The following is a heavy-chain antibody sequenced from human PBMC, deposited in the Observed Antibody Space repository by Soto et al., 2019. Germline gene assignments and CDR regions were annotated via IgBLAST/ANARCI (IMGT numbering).Heavy chain of an antibody. Sequence: QVQLVQSGAEVKKPGASVKVSCRASGYTFTSCAISWVRQAPGQGLEWMGWISPYNGNTKYAQKIQGRVTMTTDTSTSTAYMELRSLRSDDTAVYYCARDPQFSGSLSGGGDAFDIWGQGTMVTVSS. D-gene: IGHD1-26*01. CDR2: ISPYNGNT. V-gene: IGHV1-18*01. J-gene: IGHJ3*02. CDR1: GYTFTSCA. CDR3: ARDPQFSGSLSGGGDAFDI.